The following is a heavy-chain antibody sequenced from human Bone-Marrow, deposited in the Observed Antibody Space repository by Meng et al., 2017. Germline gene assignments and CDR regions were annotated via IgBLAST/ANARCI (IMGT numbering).Heavy chain of an antibody. CDR1: GWTLSGYY. J-gene: IGHJ4*02. V-gene: IGHV4-34*01. CDR2: INHSRST. Sequence: QSQLPHWRAGLLKPSESLSLTFAVYGWTLSGYYWSWIRQPPGKGLEWIGEINHSRSTNYNPSLKSRVTISVDTSKNQFSLKLSSVTAADTAVYYCARGPTTMAHDFDYWGQGTLVTVSS. D-gene: IGHD4-11*01. CDR3: ARGPTTMAHDFDY.